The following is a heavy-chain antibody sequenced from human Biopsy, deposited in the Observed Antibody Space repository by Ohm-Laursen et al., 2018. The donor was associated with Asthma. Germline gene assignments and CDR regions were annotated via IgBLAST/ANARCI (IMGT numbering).Heavy chain of an antibody. CDR1: GGTFNTYV. D-gene: IGHD2-2*01. J-gene: IGHJ4*02. CDR2: INSVFGTT. Sequence: VASVKVSCKSLGGTFNTYVIGWVRQAPGQGLEWMGGINSVFGTTNYPQKFQDRVTITADDSTSTVYMELSSLRSEGTAVYYCARKAGSCISRTCYSLDFWGQGTLVTVSS. V-gene: IGHV1-69*13. CDR3: ARKAGSCISRTCYSLDF.